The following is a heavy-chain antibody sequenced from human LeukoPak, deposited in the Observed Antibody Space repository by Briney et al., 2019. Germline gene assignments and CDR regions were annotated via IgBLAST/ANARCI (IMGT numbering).Heavy chain of an antibody. D-gene: IGHD3-22*01. Sequence: GGSLRLSCAASGFTFDDYAMHWVRQAPGKGLEWVSLISGDGGSTYYADSVKGRFAISRDNSKNSLYLQMNSLRTEDTALYYCAKDYHITMIVVVINYAFDIWGQGTMVTVSS. CDR2: ISGDGGST. J-gene: IGHJ3*02. V-gene: IGHV3-43*02. CDR3: AKDYHITMIVVVINYAFDI. CDR1: GFTFDDYA.